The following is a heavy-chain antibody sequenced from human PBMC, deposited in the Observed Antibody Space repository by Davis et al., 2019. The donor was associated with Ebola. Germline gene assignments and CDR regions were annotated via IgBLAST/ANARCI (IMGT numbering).Heavy chain of an antibody. CDR3: ARDSGTYSAQY. CDR1: GFTFSSYS. J-gene: IGHJ4*02. D-gene: IGHD1-26*01. V-gene: IGHV3-48*02. Sequence: GGSLRLSCAASGFTFSSYSFNWVRQAPGKGLEWISYISRRSITTYYADSVKGRFTISRDDAKNALFLQMNGLRDDDTATYFCARDSGTYSAQYWGQGILVTVSS. CDR2: ISRRSITT.